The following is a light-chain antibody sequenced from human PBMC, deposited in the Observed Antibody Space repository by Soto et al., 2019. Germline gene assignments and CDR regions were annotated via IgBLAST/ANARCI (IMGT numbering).Light chain of an antibody. Sequence: EIVLTQSPGTLSVSPGERATLSCRASQSVSSKLAWYQQKPGQAPRLLFYGASTGATGIPARFSGSGSETEFTLSISSLQSEYFAVYYCQQYHNWPGPFGQGPKVDIK. V-gene: IGKV3-15*01. J-gene: IGKJ1*01. CDR3: QQYHNWPGP. CDR2: GAS. CDR1: QSVSSK.